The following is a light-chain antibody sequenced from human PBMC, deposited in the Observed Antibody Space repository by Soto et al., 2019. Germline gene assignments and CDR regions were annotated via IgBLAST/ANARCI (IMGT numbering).Light chain of an antibody. J-gene: IGKJ1*01. CDR3: QEYNTWPWT. CDR2: GAS. CDR1: QSVSSN. Sequence: EFVLTQSPGTLSLSPGERATLSCRTNQSVSSNYLAWYHQKPGQAPRLLIYGASTRATGIPARFTGSGSGTEFILTITSLQSEDSAVYYCQEYNTWPWTFGQGTKVDIK. V-gene: IGKV3-15*01.